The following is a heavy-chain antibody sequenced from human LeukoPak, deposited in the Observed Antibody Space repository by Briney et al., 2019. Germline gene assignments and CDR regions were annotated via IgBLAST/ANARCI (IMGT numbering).Heavy chain of an antibody. D-gene: IGHD3-3*01. CDR2: INPNSGGT. J-gene: IGHJ6*02. CDR1: GYTFTGYY. CDR3: ATLYYDFWSGYPRLYGMDV. V-gene: IGHV1-2*06. Sequence: ASVKVSCKASGYTFTGYYMNRVRQAPGQGLDWMGRINPNSGGTESAQSFRGRVTVTRDTSISTAYMELSRLRSDDTAVYYCATLYYDFWSGYPRLYGMDVWGQGTTVTLAS.